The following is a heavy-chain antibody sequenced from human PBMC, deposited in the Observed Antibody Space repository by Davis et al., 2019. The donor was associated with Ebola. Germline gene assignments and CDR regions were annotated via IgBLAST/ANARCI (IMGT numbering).Heavy chain of an antibody. CDR1: GFSFRRSW. V-gene: IGHV3-66*02. CDR3: ARGISGGTVTLGD. D-gene: IGHD3-16*01. CDR2: IYSSGRT. Sequence: GESLKISCVVSGFSFRRSWMNWVRQAPGKGLEWVAVIYSSGRTFYADSVKGRFTISRDDSKNTLSLQMNSLITEDTAVYHCARGISGGTVTLGDWGQGTLVTVSS. J-gene: IGHJ1*01.